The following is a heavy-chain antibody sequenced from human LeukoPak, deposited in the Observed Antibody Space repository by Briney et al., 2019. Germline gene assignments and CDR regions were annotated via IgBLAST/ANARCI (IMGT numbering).Heavy chain of an antibody. CDR3: AKDGYYDSSGYLDY. Sequence: GGSLRLSCAASGFTVSSNYMSWVRQAPGKGLEWVSVIYSGGSTYYADSVKGRFTISRDNSKNSLYLQMNSLRAEDMALYYCAKDGYYDSSGYLDYWGQGTLVTVSS. D-gene: IGHD3-22*01. CDR2: IYSGGST. J-gene: IGHJ4*02. V-gene: IGHV3-53*05. CDR1: GFTVSSNY.